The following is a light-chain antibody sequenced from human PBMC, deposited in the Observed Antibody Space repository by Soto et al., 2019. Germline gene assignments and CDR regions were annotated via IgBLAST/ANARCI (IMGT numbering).Light chain of an antibody. J-gene: IGKJ2*01. Sequence: EIVMTQSPATLSVSPGERATLSCRASQSVSSSLAWYQQKPCQSPRLLIYGASTRATGSPARFSGSGSGTEFTLTISSLQSEDFAVYYCQQYNNWPYTFGQGTKV. V-gene: IGKV3-15*01. CDR2: GAS. CDR3: QQYNNWPYT. CDR1: QSVSSS.